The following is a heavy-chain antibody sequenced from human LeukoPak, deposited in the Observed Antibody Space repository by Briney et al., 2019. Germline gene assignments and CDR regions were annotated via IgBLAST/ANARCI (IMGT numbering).Heavy chain of an antibody. CDR3: ARVHVQLWLRFDY. CDR2: IWYDGSNK. CDR1: GLTFSSYG. V-gene: IGHV3-33*01. J-gene: IGHJ4*02. D-gene: IGHD5-18*01. Sequence: PGRSLRLSCAASGLTFSSYGMHWARQAPGKGLEWVAVIWYDGSNKYYADSVKGRFTISRDNSKNTLYLQMNSLRAEDTAVYYCARVHVQLWLRFDYWGQGTLVTVSS.